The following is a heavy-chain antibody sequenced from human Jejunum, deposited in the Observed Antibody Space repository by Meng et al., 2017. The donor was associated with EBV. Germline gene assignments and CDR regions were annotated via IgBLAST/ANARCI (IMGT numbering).Heavy chain of an antibody. CDR2: IYYSGST. D-gene: IGHD2-21*02. Sequence: QGQLQVPGPGLVKPSGTLPLTFAGSGDSIDSRNWWSWVRQSPERGLEWIGEIYYSGSTNYNPSLKSRVTILVDRSENHFSLHLSSVTAADTAVYYCVRGGDYCLVYWGQGTLVTVSS. CDR1: GDSIDSRNW. J-gene: IGHJ4*02. V-gene: IGHV4-4*02. CDR3: VRGGDYCLVY.